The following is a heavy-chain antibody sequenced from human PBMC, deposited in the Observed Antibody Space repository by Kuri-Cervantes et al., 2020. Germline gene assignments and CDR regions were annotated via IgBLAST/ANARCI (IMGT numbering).Heavy chain of an antibody. CDR2: IYYSGST. CDR1: GGSISSYD. Sequence: SETLSLTCTASGGSISSYDWSWIRQPPGKGLEWIGYIYYSGSTNYNPSLKSRVTISVDTSKNQFSLKLSSVTAADTAVYYCASITPPIPMDDAFDIWGQGTMVTVSS. D-gene: IGHD3-10*01. J-gene: IGHJ3*02. V-gene: IGHV4-59*01. CDR3: ASITPPIPMDDAFDI.